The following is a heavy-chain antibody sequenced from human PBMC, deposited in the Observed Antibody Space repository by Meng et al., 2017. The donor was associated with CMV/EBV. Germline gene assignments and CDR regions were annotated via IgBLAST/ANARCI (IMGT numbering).Heavy chain of an antibody. CDR3: ARAAVFERIEVVPTAIGS. D-gene: IGHD2-2*01. CDR1: GFTFNTYT. CDR2: ISATGTSI. Sequence: ESPKISCAASGFTFNTYTLNWVRQAPGKGLEWVSSISATGTSIFYADSVKGRCTISRDNAKTSVFLQMNSLCAEDTAMYYCARAAVFERIEVVPTAIGSWGRGTLVTVSS. V-gene: IGHV3-21*04. J-gene: IGHJ5*01.